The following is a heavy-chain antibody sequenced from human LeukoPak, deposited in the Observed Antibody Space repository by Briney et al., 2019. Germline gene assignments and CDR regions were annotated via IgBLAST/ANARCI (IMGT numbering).Heavy chain of an antibody. Sequence: SETLSLTCTVSGGSISSYYWSWIRHPPGKGLEWIEYIYYSGSTNYNPSLKSRVTIPVDTSKNQFSLNLSSVTAADTAVYYCARDLLSTAGYFDYWGQGTLVTVSS. CDR3: ARDLLSTAGYFDY. CDR1: GGSISSYY. J-gene: IGHJ4*02. D-gene: IGHD6-13*01. CDR2: IYYSGST. V-gene: IGHV4-59*01.